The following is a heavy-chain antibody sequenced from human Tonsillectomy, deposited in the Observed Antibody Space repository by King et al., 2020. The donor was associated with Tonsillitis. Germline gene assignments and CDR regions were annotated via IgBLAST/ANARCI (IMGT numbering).Heavy chain of an antibody. D-gene: IGHD6-13*01. CDR2: IYHSGST. V-gene: IGHV4-38-2*02. CDR1: DYSISTGYY. CDR3: ASPGITAADNAFDI. J-gene: IGHJ3*02. Sequence: VQLQESGPGLLKPSETLSLTCTVSDYSISTGYYWGWIRQPPGKGLEWIGSIYHSGSTYYNPPLKSRVTISVDTSKNQFSLKLSSVTAADTAVYYCASPGITAADNAFDIWGQGTMVTVSS.